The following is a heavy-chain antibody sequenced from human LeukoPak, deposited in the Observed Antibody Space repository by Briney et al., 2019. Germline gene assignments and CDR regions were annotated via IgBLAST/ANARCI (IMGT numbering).Heavy chain of an antibody. Sequence: KPSETLSLTCTVSGDSISSDYWSWIRQPPGKGLEWIGNIYYSGSTNYNPSLKSRVTLSLDTSKNQFSLKLTSVTAADTAVYYCATGGGGPRCRDWGQGTLVTVSS. CDR3: ATGGGGPRCRD. CDR2: IYYSGST. D-gene: IGHD3-16*01. V-gene: IGHV4-59*12. CDR1: GDSISSDY. J-gene: IGHJ4*02.